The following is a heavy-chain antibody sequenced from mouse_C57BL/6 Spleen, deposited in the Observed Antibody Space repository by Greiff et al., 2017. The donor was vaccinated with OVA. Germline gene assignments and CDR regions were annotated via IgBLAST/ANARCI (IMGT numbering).Heavy chain of an antibody. V-gene: IGHV1-55*01. CDR2: IYPGSGST. CDR1: GYTFTSYW. Sequence: VQLQQPGAELVKPGASVKMSCKASGYTFTSYWITWVKQRPGQGLEWIGDIYPGSGSTNYHEKFKSKATLNVDTSSSTAYMQRSSLTSEVSEVYYCAREGIYYGNLYAMDYWGQGTSVTVSS. D-gene: IGHD2-1*01. J-gene: IGHJ4*01. CDR3: AREGIYYGNLYAMDY.